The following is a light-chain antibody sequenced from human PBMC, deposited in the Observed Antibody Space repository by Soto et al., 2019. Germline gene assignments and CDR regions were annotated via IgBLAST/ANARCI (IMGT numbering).Light chain of an antibody. CDR1: QAISNY. CDR2: GAK. Sequence: DVQVSLSPSFLSASVGDRVTITCRASQAISNYLNWYQQKPGKAPNLLIFGAKPLQSGVPSTFSGSGYGTDFTLTITTLQAEDVGMYYCQECHATPIPFGQGTRLEI. CDR3: QECHATPIP. V-gene: IGKV1-39*01. J-gene: IGKJ5*01.